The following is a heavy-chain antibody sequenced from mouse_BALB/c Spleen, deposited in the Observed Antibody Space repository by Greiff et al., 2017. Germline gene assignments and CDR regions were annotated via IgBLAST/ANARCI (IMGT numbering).Heavy chain of an antibody. D-gene: IGHD2-3*01. CDR2: INPSTGYT. Sequence: QVQLQQSGAELAKPGASVKMSCKASGYTFTSYWMHWVKQRPGQGLEWIGYINPSTGYTEYNQKFKDKATLTADKSSSTAYMQLSSLTSEDSAVYYCARWLLHYYAMDYWGQGTSVTVSS. V-gene: IGHV1-7*01. CDR1: GYTFTSYW. J-gene: IGHJ4*01. CDR3: ARWLLHYYAMDY.